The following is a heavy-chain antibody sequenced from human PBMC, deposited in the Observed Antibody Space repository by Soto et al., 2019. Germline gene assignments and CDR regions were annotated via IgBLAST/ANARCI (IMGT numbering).Heavy chain of an antibody. CDR3: ARDQVHTAMVMGHYYGMDV. J-gene: IGHJ6*02. V-gene: IGHV1-18*01. D-gene: IGHD5-18*01. CDR1: GYTFTSYG. CDR2: ISAYNGNT. Sequence: ASVKVSCKASGYTFTSYGISWVRQAPGQGLEWMGWISAYNGNTNYAQKLQGRVTMTTDTSTSTAYMELRSLRSDDTAVYYCARDQVHTAMVMGHYYGMDVWGQGTTVTVSS.